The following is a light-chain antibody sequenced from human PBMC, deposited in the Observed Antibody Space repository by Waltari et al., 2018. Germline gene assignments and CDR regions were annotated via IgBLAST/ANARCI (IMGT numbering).Light chain of an antibody. V-gene: IGKV1-39*01. CDR2: GAS. CDR1: QNINSH. Sequence: DIQMTQSPSSLSASAGDRITITCRASQNINSHLNWYQQKPGRAPRVLIYGASKLETGVPSRFSGSGSGTDFTLTISGLQPEDFATYFCQQTYTTPPVTFGAGTKVEIK. J-gene: IGKJ4*01. CDR3: QQTYTTPPVT.